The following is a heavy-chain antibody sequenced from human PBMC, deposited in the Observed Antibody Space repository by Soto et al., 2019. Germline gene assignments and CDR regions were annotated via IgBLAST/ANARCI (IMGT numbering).Heavy chain of an antibody. CDR3: AIWPRPRGTADPYAVDV. Sequence: QVQLVQSGTEVKKPGSSVKVSCKASGVTFSSSGFSWVRQAPGQGLEWMGMIVPSLDTTKYAQRYQARVTITADQFTSTAYMELSCLRSEDTAVYDCAIWPRPRGTADPYAVDVWGQGTRVIVSS. J-gene: IGHJ6*02. CDR1: GVTFSSSG. D-gene: IGHD2-21*02. V-gene: IGHV1-69*09. CDR2: IVPSLDTT.